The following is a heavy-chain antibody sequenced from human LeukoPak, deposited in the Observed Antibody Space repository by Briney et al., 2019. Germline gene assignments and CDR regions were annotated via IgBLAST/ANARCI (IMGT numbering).Heavy chain of an antibody. J-gene: IGHJ3*02. CDR1: GFTFSSYG. CDR2: ISYEGSNK. D-gene: IGHD3-9*01. V-gene: IGHV3-30*03. Sequence: GGSLRLSCAAYGFTFSSYGMHWVRKASGKGLEWVALISYEGSNKYYADSVKGRFTISRDNSNNTLYLQMTGLGAEDTAVYFCATGGASIFLDAFDMWGQGTMVTVSS. CDR3: ATGGASIFLDAFDM.